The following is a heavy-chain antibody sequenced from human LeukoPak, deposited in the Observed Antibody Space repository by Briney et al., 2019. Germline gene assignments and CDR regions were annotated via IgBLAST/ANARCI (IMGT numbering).Heavy chain of an antibody. V-gene: IGHV2-70*11. CDR3: ARISSHYYFHMDV. CDR1: GFSLSTSGMC. Sequence: SGPALVXPTQTLTLTCTFSGFSLSTSGMCVSWIRQPPGKALEWLARIDWDDDKYYSTSLETSTTISKDTSKKQVVLTMTNMDPADTATYYCARISSHYYFHMDVWGKGTTVTVSS. J-gene: IGHJ6*04. CDR2: IDWDDDK.